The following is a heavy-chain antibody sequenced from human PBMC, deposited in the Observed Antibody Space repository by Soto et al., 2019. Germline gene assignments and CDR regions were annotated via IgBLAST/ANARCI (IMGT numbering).Heavy chain of an antibody. J-gene: IGHJ4*02. CDR2: ISYDGSNK. CDR3: ARDLELRTFDY. CDR1: GFPFSSYA. Sequence: GGSLRLSCAASGFPFSSYAMHWVRQAPGKGLEWVALISYDGSNKYYADSVKGRFTISRDNSKNTLYLQMNSLRAEDTAVYYCARDLELRTFDYWGQGTLVTVSS. V-gene: IGHV3-30-3*01. D-gene: IGHD1-7*01.